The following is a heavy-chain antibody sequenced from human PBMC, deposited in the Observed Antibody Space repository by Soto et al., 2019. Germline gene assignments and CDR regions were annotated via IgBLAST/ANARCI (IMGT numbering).Heavy chain of an antibody. CDR3: ARGDYDVLTGYYPLDF. CDR2: INPSGGST. D-gene: IGHD3-9*01. CDR1: GYTLTSYY. Sequence: ASVKVSCKASGYTLTSYYMHWVRQAPGQGLAWMGIINPSGGSTSYAQNYQGRITMTSDTSTTTVYMELSSLRSEDTAVYFCARGDYDVLTGYYPLDFWGQGTLVTVSS. V-gene: IGHV1-46*01. J-gene: IGHJ4*02.